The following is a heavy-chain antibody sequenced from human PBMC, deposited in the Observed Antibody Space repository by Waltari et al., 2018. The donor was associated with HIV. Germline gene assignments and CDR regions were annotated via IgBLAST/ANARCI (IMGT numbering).Heavy chain of an antibody. CDR1: GFTFADYG. V-gene: IGHV3-49*03. CDR2: ITSETYGRTA. Sequence: EVQLVESGGGLVQPGRSLRLSCRGSGFTFADYGMSWLRQAPGKGVEWVGFITSETYGRTAEYAASVTGRFVISREDSKSIAYLQMNSLEIEDTGVYYCSRPSGTLHSYGMDVWGQGTTVTVSS. CDR3: SRPSGTLHSYGMDV. J-gene: IGHJ6*02. D-gene: IGHD1-26*01.